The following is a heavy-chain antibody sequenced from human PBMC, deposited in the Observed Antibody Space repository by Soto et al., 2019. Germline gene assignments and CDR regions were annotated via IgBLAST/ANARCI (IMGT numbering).Heavy chain of an antibody. CDR2: IIPILGIA. V-gene: IGHV1-69*02. J-gene: IGHJ4*02. Sequence: ASVKVCCKASVGTFSSYTISWVRQAPGQGLEWMGRIIPILGIANYAQKFQGRVTITADKSTGTAYMELSSLRAEDTAVYYCARGIAAAGTDYWGQGTPVTAPQ. CDR1: VGTFSSYT. CDR3: ARGIAAAGTDY. D-gene: IGHD6-13*01.